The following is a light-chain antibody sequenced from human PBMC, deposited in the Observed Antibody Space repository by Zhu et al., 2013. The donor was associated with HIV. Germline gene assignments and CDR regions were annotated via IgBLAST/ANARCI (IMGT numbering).Light chain of an antibody. CDR1: NIGSKG. CDR2: DDT. Sequence: SYVLTQPPSVSVAPGKTARITCGGNNIGSKGVHWYQQKPGQAPVLVIYDDTDRPSGIPERFSGSNSGDTATLTISRAEAGDEGDYYCQVWDTGSSYNYVFGTGTKVTVL. CDR3: QVWDTGSSYNYV. J-gene: IGLJ1*01. V-gene: IGLV3-21*01.